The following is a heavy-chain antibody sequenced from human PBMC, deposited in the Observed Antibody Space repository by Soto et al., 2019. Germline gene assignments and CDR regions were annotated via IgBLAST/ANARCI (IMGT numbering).Heavy chain of an antibody. J-gene: IGHJ5*02. D-gene: IGHD3-3*01. Sequence: SGPTLVNPTETLTLTCTVSGFSLSNARMGVSWIRQPPGKALEWLAHIFSNDEKSYSTSLKSRLTISKDTSKSQVVLTMTNMDPVDTATYYCARTNSRITIFGVVTRLANWFDPWGQGTLVTVSS. CDR2: IFSNDEK. V-gene: IGHV2-26*01. CDR3: ARTNSRITIFGVVTRLANWFDP. CDR1: GFSLSNARMG.